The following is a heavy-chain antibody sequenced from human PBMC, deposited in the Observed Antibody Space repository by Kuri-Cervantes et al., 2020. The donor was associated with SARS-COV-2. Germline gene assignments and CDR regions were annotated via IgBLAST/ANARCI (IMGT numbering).Heavy chain of an antibody. CDR2: ISYDGSNK. CDR3: ARDRAAAGVYYSDY. D-gene: IGHD6-13*01. J-gene: IGHJ4*02. Sequence: GGSLRLSCAASGFSFSNYAMHWVRQAPGKGLEWVAVISYDGSNKYYADPVKGRFTISRDNSKSTLYLQMNSLRAEDTAVYYCARDRAAAGVYYSDYWGQGTLVTVSS. CDR1: GFSFSNYA. V-gene: IGHV3-30-3*01.